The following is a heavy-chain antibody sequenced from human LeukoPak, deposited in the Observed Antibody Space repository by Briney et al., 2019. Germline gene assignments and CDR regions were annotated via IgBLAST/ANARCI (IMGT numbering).Heavy chain of an antibody. CDR3: ARGAMIDAFDI. Sequence: SETLSLTCAVYGGSFSGYYWSWIRQPPGKGLEWIGEINHSGSTNYNPSLKSRVTISVDTSKNQFSLKLSSVTAADTAVYYCARGAMIDAFDIWGQGTMVTVSS. J-gene: IGHJ3*02. D-gene: IGHD3-22*01. CDR2: INHSGST. CDR1: GGSFSGYY. V-gene: IGHV4-34*01.